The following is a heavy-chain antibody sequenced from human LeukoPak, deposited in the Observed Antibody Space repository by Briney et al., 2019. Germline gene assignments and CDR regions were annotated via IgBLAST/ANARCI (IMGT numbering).Heavy chain of an antibody. CDR2: IYYSGST. CDR3: ARRRWGHYYMDV. D-gene: IGHD3-16*01. J-gene: IGHJ6*03. Sequence: SETLSLTCTVSGGSISSGDYYWSWIRQHPGKGLEWIGYIYYSGSTYYNPSLKSRVTISVDTSKNQFSLKLSSVTAADTAVYYCARRRWGHYYMDVWGKGTTVTVSS. V-gene: IGHV4-31*03. CDR1: GGSISSGDYY.